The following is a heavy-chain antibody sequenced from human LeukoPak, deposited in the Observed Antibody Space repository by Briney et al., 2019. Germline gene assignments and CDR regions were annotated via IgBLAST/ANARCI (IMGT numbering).Heavy chain of an antibody. Sequence: GGSLRLSCAASGFTFSSYSMNWVRQAPGKGLEWVSAISGSGGSTYYADSVKGRFTISRDNSKNTLYLQMNSLRAEDTAVYYCAKGAVPYNWFDPWGQGTLVTVSS. V-gene: IGHV3-23*01. J-gene: IGHJ5*02. CDR3: AKGAVPYNWFDP. D-gene: IGHD6-19*01. CDR1: GFTFSSYS. CDR2: ISGSGGST.